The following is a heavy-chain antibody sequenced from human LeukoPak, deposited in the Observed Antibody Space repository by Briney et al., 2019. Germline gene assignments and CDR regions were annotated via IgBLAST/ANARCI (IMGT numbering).Heavy chain of an antibody. CDR2: ISVYTGYT. CDR3: ARDGGYFDWPRPRPGKHYFDY. J-gene: IGHJ4*02. D-gene: IGHD3-9*01. Sequence: ASVKVSCEASGYTFSNYGVPWVRQAPGQGLEWMGWISVYTGYTNYAQNFQGRVTMTTDTSTNTAYMELRSLTSDDTAVYFCARDGGYFDWPRPRPGKHYFDYWGQGTLVTVTS. V-gene: IGHV1-18*01. CDR1: GYTFSNYG.